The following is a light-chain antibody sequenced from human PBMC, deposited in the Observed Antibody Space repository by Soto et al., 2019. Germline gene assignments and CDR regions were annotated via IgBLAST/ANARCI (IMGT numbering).Light chain of an antibody. CDR3: QQLGSSLYT. V-gene: IGKV3-20*01. CDR2: GAS. Sequence: EVVLTQSPGTRCLSPGDRGALSWGASQSVSDTNLAWYQLRPGQAPRLGTYGASRRATGIPDRFSVIGSGTDFTLTLSGLQHEDFAVYDGQQLGSSLYTFGQGTKVDIK. CDR1: QSVSDTN. J-gene: IGKJ2*01.